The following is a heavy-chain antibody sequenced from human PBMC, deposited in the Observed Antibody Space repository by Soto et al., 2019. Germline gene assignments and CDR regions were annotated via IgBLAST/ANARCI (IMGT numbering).Heavy chain of an antibody. Sequence: SETLSLTCTVSGGSISSGGYYWSWIRQHPGKGLEWIGYIYYSGSTYYNPSLKSRVTISVDTSKNQFSLKLSSVTAADTAVYYCARGNLVFGEFLQAFDYWGQGTLVTVSS. V-gene: IGHV4-31*03. J-gene: IGHJ4*02. CDR1: GGSISSGGYY. CDR3: ARGNLVFGEFLQAFDY. D-gene: IGHD3-10*01. CDR2: IYYSGST.